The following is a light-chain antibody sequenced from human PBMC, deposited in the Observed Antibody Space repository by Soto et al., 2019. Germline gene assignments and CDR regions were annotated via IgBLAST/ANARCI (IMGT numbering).Light chain of an antibody. CDR1: SSDVGRYDY. Sequence: QSALTQPRSVSGSPGQSVSMSCTGTSSDVGRYDYVSWYQHHPGKAPKLLIYDVNKWPSGVPDRFSGSKSGNTASLSISGLQAEDEADYYCCSKAGTSTAVFGGGTK. J-gene: IGLJ2*01. V-gene: IGLV2-11*01. CDR3: CSKAGTSTAV. CDR2: DVN.